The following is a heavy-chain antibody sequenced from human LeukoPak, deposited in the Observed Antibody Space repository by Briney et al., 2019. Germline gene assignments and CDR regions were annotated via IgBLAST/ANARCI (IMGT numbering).Heavy chain of an antibody. D-gene: IGHD5-24*01. CDR1: GFTFSGSA. J-gene: IGHJ4*02. CDR3: TTRDGYTDGGFDY. CDR2: IRSKANSYAT. V-gene: IGHV3-73*01. Sequence: VGSLRLSCAASGFTFSGSAMHWVRQASGKGLEWVGRIRSKANSYATAYAASVKGRFTISRDDSKNTAYLQMNSLKTEDTAVYYCTTRDGYTDGGFDYWGQGTLVTVSS.